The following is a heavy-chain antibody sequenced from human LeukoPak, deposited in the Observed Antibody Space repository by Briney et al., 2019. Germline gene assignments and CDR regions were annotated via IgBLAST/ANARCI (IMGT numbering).Heavy chain of an antibody. CDR1: GGSISSSSYY. CDR3: ARDKNFPYCSSTSCIYYYYYYYMDV. Sequence: PSETRSLTCTVSGGSISSSSYYWGWIRQPPGKGLEWIGSIYYSGSTYYNPSLKSRVTISVDTSKNQFSLKLSSVTAADTAVYYCARDKNFPYCSSTSCIYYYYYYYMDVWGKGTTVTVSS. CDR2: IYYSGST. V-gene: IGHV4-39*07. J-gene: IGHJ6*03. D-gene: IGHD2-2*01.